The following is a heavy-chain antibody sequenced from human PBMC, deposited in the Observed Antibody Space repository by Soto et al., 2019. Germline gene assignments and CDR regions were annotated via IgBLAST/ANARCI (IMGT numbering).Heavy chain of an antibody. Sequence: ASVKVSCNASGYSFTSYDINWVRNDTGQGLEWMGWMNPNSGNTGYAQKFQGRVTMTRNTSISTAYMELSSLRSEDTAVYYCARNYYDFWSGYYTRYYGMDVWGQGTTVTVSS. CDR3: ARNYYDFWSGYYTRYYGMDV. CDR2: MNPNSGNT. V-gene: IGHV1-8*01. D-gene: IGHD3-3*01. J-gene: IGHJ6*02. CDR1: GYSFTSYD.